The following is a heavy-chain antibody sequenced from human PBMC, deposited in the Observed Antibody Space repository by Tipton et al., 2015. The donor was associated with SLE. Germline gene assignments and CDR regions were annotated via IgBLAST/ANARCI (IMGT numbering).Heavy chain of an antibody. CDR1: GDSISSGDYY. Sequence: TLSLTCTVSGDSISSGDYYWSWIRQPPGKGLEWIGYIYYSGSTYYNPSLKSRLTISVDTSKNQFSLKLSSVTAADTAVYYCARRLAAAGAHFDHWGQGTLVTVSS. D-gene: IGHD6-13*01. CDR2: IYYSGST. V-gene: IGHV4-30-4*01. CDR3: ARRLAAAGAHFDH. J-gene: IGHJ4*02.